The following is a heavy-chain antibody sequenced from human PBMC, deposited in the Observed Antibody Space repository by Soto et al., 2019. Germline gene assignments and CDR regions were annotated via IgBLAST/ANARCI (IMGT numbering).Heavy chain of an antibody. J-gene: IGHJ6*01. Sequence: GESLKVSCQGSGCKFATWWIAWLRQMPGKGLEWMGIIYPGDSEARYSPSFQGHVTFSADKSISTAYLQWDRLKASDTAMYFCSIHGDNRVAPYY. CDR1: GCKFATWW. V-gene: IGHV5-51*01. D-gene: IGHD3-10*01. CDR3: SIHGDNRVAPYY. CDR2: IYPGDSEA.